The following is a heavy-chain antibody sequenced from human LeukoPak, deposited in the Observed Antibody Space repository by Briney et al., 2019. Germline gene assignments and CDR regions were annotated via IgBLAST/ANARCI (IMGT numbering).Heavy chain of an antibody. J-gene: IGHJ4*02. Sequence: ASVKVSCKASGGTFSSYAISWVRQAPGQGHEWMGGIIPIFGTANYAQEFQGRVTITADESTSTAYMELSSLRSEGTAVYYCAMGNSSGWSFGFFDYWGQGTLVTVSS. CDR2: IIPIFGTA. CDR3: AMGNSSGWSFGFFDY. CDR1: GGTFSSYA. D-gene: IGHD6-19*01. V-gene: IGHV1-69*13.